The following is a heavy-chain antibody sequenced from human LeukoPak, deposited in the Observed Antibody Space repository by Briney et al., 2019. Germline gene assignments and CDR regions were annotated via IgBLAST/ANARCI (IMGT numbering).Heavy chain of an antibody. V-gene: IGHV3-30-3*01. CDR2: ISYDGSNK. Sequence: GGSLRLSCAASGFTFSSYAMHWVRQAPGKGLEWVAVISYDGSNKYYADSVKGRFTISRDNSKNTLYLQMNSLRAEDTAVYYCARDNPRCCGVVPVNIDDFWGQGTLVTVSS. D-gene: IGHD2-15*01. CDR1: GFTFSSYA. CDR3: ARDNPRCCGVVPVNIDDF. J-gene: IGHJ4*02.